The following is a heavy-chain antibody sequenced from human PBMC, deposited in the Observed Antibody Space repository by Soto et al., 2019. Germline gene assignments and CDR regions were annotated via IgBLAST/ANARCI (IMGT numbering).Heavy chain of an antibody. CDR2: ISGTDTTI. Sequence: QVQLVESGGGLVKPGGSLRLSCIASGFTFNDYYMSWIRLAPGKGLEWVSYISGTDTTIYYADFVKGRYTISSDNAKKSLYLQMDSIRVEDTAIYYCARERYGGTPFDRWGQGTLVTVSS. CDR3: ARERYGGTPFDR. CDR1: GFTFNDYY. J-gene: IGHJ4*02. D-gene: IGHD5-12*01. V-gene: IGHV3-11*01.